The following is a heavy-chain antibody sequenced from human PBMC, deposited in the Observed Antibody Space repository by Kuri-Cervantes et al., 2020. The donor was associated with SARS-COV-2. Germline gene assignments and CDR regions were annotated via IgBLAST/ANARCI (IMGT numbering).Heavy chain of an antibody. CDR2: ISYDGTNK. D-gene: IGHD2-8*01. V-gene: IGHV3-30-3*01. Sequence: GESLKISCAASGFTFSSYAMHWVRQAPGKGLEWVALISYDGTNKFYADSVKGRFTISRDNSRNTLYLQMNSLRAEDTAVFYCARPDCNINGVCFMDVWGQGTTVTVSS. CDR1: GFTFSSYA. CDR3: ARPDCNINGVCFMDV. J-gene: IGHJ6*02.